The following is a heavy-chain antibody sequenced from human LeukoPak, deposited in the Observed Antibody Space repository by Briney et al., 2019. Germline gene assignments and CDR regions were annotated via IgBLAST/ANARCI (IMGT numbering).Heavy chain of an antibody. CDR1: GFTFSSYG. V-gene: IGHV3-30*03. J-gene: IGHJ4*02. CDR2: IPYDGSNK. CDR3: ATPVRDY. Sequence: GGSLRLSCAASGFTFSSYGMHWVRQAPGKGLEWVAVIPYDGSNKYYADSVKGRFTISRDNSKNTLYLQMNSLRAEDTAVYYCATPVRDYWGQGTLVTVSS.